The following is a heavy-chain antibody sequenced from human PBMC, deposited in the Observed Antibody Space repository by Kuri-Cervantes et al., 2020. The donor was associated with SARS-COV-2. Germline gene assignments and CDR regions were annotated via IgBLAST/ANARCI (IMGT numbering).Heavy chain of an antibody. V-gene: IGHV4-39*07. CDR1: GGSISSSSYY. CDR2: IYYSGCT. Sequence: GSLRLSCTVSGGSISSSSYYWGWIRQPPGNGLEWIGSIYYSGCTYYNPSLKSRVTISVDTSKNRFSLELSSVTAADTAVYYCARTPASITGTHMGVWGKGTTVTVSS. D-gene: IGHD1-7*01. J-gene: IGHJ6*03. CDR3: ARTPASITGTHMGV.